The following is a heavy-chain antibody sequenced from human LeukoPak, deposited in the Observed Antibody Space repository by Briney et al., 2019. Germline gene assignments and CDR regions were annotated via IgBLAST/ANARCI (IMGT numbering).Heavy chain of an antibody. CDR1: GFTFSSYE. CDR2: ISSSGSTI. Sequence: GGSLRLSCAASGFTFSSYEMNWVRQAPGKGLEWVSYISSSGSTIYYADSVKGRFTISRDNAKNSLYLQMNSLRAEDTAVYYCAREPVLLWFGELNFFDYWGQGTLVTVSS. D-gene: IGHD3-10*01. J-gene: IGHJ4*02. V-gene: IGHV3-48*03. CDR3: AREPVLLWFGELNFFDY.